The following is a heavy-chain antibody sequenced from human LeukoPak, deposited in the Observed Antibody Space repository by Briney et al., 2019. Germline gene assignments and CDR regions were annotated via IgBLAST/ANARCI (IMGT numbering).Heavy chain of an antibody. J-gene: IGHJ5*02. D-gene: IGHD4-17*01. CDR1: GGSISSYY. V-gene: IGHV4-59*01. Sequence: SETLSLTCTVSGGSISSYYWSWIRQPPGKGLEWTGYIYYSGSTNYNPSLKSRVTISVDTSKNQFSLKLSSVTAADTAVYYCARGGSYGDYGYNWFDPWGQGTLVTVSS. CDR2: IYYSGST. CDR3: ARGGSYGDYGYNWFDP.